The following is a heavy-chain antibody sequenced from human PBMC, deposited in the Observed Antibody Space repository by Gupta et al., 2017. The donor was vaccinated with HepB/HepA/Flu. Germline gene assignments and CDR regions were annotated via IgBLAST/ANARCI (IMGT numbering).Heavy chain of an antibody. CDR2: IDWDNDK. CDR1: GFSLRTIGMR. V-gene: IGHV2-70*04. J-gene: IGHJ4*02. Sequence: QVTLKESGPALVKPTQTLTLTCTFSGFSLRTIGMRVSWIRQPPGKALEWLARIDWDNDKFYSTSLKTRLTISKDTSKNQVVLTMTNMDPVDTATYYCARGTSGYSFDYWGLGTPVTVSS. D-gene: IGHD3-10*01. CDR3: ARGTSGYSFDY.